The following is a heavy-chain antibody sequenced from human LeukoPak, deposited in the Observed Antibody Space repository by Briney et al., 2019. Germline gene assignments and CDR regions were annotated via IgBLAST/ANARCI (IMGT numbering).Heavy chain of an antibody. CDR1: GYTFTSYG. Sequence: ASVKVSCKASGYTFTSYGISWVRQAPGQGLEWMGWISAYNGNTNYAQKLQGRVTMTTDTSTSTAYMELRSLRSDDTAVYYCAREGLWFGDAYYYYGMDVWGQGTTATVSS. CDR2: ISAYNGNT. D-gene: IGHD3-10*01. J-gene: IGHJ6*02. CDR3: AREGLWFGDAYYYYGMDV. V-gene: IGHV1-18*01.